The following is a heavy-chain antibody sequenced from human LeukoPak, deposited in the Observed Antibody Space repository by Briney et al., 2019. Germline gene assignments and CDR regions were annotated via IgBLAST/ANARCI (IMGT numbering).Heavy chain of an antibody. V-gene: IGHV3-7*01. CDR2: INQDGSQK. CDR1: GFSFSSYW. J-gene: IGHJ6*03. CDR3: ARDQGYSYEPYYYMDV. D-gene: IGHD5-18*01. Sequence: PGGSLRLSCAASGFSFSSYWMSWVRQTPGKGLEWVANINQDGSQKYYVDSVKGRFTISRDNAKNSLYLQMNSLRAEDTAVYYCARDQGYSYEPYYYMDVWGKGTTVTISS.